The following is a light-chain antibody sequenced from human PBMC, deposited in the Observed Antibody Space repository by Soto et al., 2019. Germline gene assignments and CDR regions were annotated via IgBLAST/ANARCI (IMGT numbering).Light chain of an antibody. J-gene: IGKJ2*01. CDR1: QGLLHRDGNTY. V-gene: IGKV2-30*02. Sequence: DVVMTQSPLSLPVTFGQPASISCRSSQGLLHRDGNTYLNWFHQRPGQSPRRLIYKVSIRDSGVPDRFSGSGSGTDFTLTISSVEAEDVGVYYCMQGTHWPPFTFGQGTKVDIK. CDR2: KVS. CDR3: MQGTHWPPFT.